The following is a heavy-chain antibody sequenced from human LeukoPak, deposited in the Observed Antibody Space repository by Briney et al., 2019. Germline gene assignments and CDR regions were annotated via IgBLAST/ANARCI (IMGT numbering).Heavy chain of an antibody. J-gene: IGHJ6*03. V-gene: IGHV3-21*01. Sequence: PGGSLRLSCAASGFTFSSYSMNWVRQAPGKGLEWVSSISSSSSYIYYADSVKGRFTISRDNAKNSLYLQMNSLRAEDTAVYYCARYQQQWLVAGLGYYYYMDVWGKGTTVTISS. CDR2: ISSSSSYI. CDR3: ARYQQQWLVAGLGYYYYMDV. CDR1: GFTFSSYS. D-gene: IGHD6-19*01.